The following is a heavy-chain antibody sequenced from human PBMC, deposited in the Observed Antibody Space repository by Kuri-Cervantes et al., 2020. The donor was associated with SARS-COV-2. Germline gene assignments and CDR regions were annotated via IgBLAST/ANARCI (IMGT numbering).Heavy chain of an antibody. Sequence: SETLSLTGTVSGGSISSSSYYWGWIRQPPGKGLEWIGSIYHSGSTYYNPSLKSRVTISVDTSKNQFSLKLSSVTAADTAVYYCARIVGNDAFDIWGQGTMVTVSS. CDR3: ARIVGNDAFDI. CDR1: GGSISSSSYY. J-gene: IGHJ3*02. V-gene: IGHV4-39*07. CDR2: IYHSGST. D-gene: IGHD2-21*01.